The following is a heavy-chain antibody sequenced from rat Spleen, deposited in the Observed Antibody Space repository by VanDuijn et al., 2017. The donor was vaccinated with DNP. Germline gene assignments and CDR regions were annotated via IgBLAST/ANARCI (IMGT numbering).Heavy chain of an antibody. J-gene: IGHJ2*01. CDR2: ISYDGSRT. Sequence: EVQLVESDGGLVQPGRSLKLSCAASGFTFSNYGMAWVRQAPTKGLEWVATISYDGSRTYYRDSVKGRFTISRDNAKSTLYLQMDSLRSEDTATYYCARGGDGYDYWGQGVMVTVSS. V-gene: IGHV5-29*01. D-gene: IGHD1-12*03. CDR1: GFTFSNYG. CDR3: ARGGDGYDY.